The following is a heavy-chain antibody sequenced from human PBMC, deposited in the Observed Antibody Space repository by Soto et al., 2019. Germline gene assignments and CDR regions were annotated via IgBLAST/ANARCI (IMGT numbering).Heavy chain of an antibody. CDR3: ARADYPNYYYYGLDV. CDR2: ISSSSSTI. D-gene: IGHD4-17*01. V-gene: IGHV3-48*02. CDR1: GFTFSSYS. Sequence: LRLSCAASGFTFSSYSMNWVRQAPGKGLEWVSYISSSSSTIYYADSVKGRFTISRDNARNSLSLQMNSLRDEDTALYYCARADYPNYYYYGLDVWGQGTTVTVSS. J-gene: IGHJ6*02.